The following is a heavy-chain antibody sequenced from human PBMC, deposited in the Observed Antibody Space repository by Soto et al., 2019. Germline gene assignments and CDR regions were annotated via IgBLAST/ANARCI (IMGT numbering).Heavy chain of an antibody. J-gene: IGHJ6*02. CDR3: ARDMYSSSRLTPYGMDV. CDR2: IYYSGST. CDR1: GGSVSSGSYY. Sequence: SLTCTVSGGSVSSGSYYWSWIRQPPGKGLEWIGYIYYSGSTNYNPSLKSRVTMSVDTSKNQFSLKLSSVTAADTAVYYCARDMYSSSRLTPYGMDVWGQGTTVTVSS. V-gene: IGHV4-61*01. D-gene: IGHD6-6*01.